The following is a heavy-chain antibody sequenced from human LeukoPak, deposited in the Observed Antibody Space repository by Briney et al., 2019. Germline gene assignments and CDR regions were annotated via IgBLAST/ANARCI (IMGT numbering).Heavy chain of an antibody. CDR1: GGSFSGYY. CDR3: ARGNHPAYYDFWSGYLVY. Sequence: SETLSLTCAVYGGSFSGYYWSWIRQPPGKGLEWIGEINHSGSTNYNPSLKSRVTISVDTSKNQFSLKLSSVTAADTAVYYCARGNHPAYYDFWSGYLVYWGQGTLVTVSS. D-gene: IGHD3-3*01. J-gene: IGHJ4*02. CDR2: INHSGST. V-gene: IGHV4-34*01.